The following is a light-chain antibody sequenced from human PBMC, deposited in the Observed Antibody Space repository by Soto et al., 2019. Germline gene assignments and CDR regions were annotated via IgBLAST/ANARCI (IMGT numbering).Light chain of an antibody. J-gene: IGKJ5*01. CDR3: QHYIRRPLP. CDR2: DAS. Sequence: ESLMTQNQATLSLSPGEGVTLSCRAAQDVTNSVAWYQQKSGQAPRLLIYDASARASGVSARFSGSGSGTDFTLTISGLQAEDFAVYFCQHYIRRPLPFGQGTRLEI. V-gene: IGKV3-15*01. CDR1: QDVTNS.